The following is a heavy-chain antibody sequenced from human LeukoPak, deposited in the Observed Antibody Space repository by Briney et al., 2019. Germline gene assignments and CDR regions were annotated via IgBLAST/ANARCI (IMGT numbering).Heavy chain of an antibody. CDR3: ARVKPYYYDSSGYPQGGAFDI. CDR1: GGSISSYY. Sequence: SETLSLTCTVSGGSISSYYWSWIRQPPGKGLEWIGEINHSGSTNYNPSLKSRVTISVDTSKNQFSLKLSSVTAADTAVYYCARVKPYYYDSSGYPQGGAFDIWGQGTMVTVSS. V-gene: IGHV4-34*01. CDR2: INHSGST. J-gene: IGHJ3*02. D-gene: IGHD3-22*01.